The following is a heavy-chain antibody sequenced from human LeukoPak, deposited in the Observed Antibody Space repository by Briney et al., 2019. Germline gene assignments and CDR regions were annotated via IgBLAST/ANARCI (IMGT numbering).Heavy chain of an antibody. D-gene: IGHD5-18*01. V-gene: IGHV3-23*01. J-gene: IGHJ4*02. CDR1: GFAFSTYA. CDR3: AISLRGGYNYGHGDF. CDR2: ISDGGGIT. Sequence: GGSLRLSCAASGFAFSTYAMTWVRQAPGKGLEWVSTISDGGGITYYADFVKGRLTISRDNSQNTVSLQMNSLRVEDTAIYYCAISLRGGYNYGHGDFWGQGTLVTVSS.